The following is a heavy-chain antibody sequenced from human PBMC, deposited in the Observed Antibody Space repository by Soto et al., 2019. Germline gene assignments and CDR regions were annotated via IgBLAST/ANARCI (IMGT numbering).Heavy chain of an antibody. V-gene: IGHV5-10-1*01. CDR3: ARKGSSSPGWFDP. J-gene: IGHJ5*02. D-gene: IGHD6-6*01. CDR2: IDPSDSYT. Sequence: GESLKISCNGSGYSFTSYWISWVRQMPGKGLEWMGRIDPSDSYTNYSPSFQGHVTISADKSISTAYLQWSSLKASDTAMYYCARKGSSSPGWFDPWGQGTLVTVSS. CDR1: GYSFTSYW.